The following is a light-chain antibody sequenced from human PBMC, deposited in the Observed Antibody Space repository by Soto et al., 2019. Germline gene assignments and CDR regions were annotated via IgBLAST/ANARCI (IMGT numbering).Light chain of an antibody. Sequence: DIQMTQSPSTLSASVGDRVTITCRASQSISSWLAWYQQKPGKAPKLLIYKASNLESGVPSRFSGSGSGTEFTLTISSLQHDDFSTYYCQQYSSYFTLGGGTKVEIK. V-gene: IGKV1-5*03. J-gene: IGKJ4*01. CDR3: QQYSSYFT. CDR1: QSISSW. CDR2: KAS.